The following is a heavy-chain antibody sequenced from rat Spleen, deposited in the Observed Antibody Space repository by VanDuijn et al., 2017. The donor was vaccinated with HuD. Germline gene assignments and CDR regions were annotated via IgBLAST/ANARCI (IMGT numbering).Heavy chain of an antibody. CDR1: GFTFTDFF. CDR3: TTGTIAAPYWYFDF. V-gene: IGHV5-20*01. Sequence: EVQLVESDGGLVQPGRSLKLSCAASGFTFTDFFMAWVRQAPTMGLEWVASITNTGGSTYYPDSVKGRFTISRDNAKSTLYLQMVSLRSEDTATYYCTTGTIAAPYWYFDFWGPGTMVTVSS. J-gene: IGHJ1*01. CDR2: ITNTGGST. D-gene: IGHD1-2*01.